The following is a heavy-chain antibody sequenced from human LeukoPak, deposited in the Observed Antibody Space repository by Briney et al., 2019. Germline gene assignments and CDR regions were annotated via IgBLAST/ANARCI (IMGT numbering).Heavy chain of an antibody. Sequence: RGSLRLSCAASRFTFSNYGMRWVRQAPGKRLEKVAIISYDGSNKYYADSVKGRFTISRDNSKNTLYLQMNSLRVEDSAVYYCAKTGNYNWTGFDYWGQGTLVTVSS. D-gene: IGHD1-20*01. CDR3: AKTGNYNWTGFDY. CDR2: ISYDGSNK. J-gene: IGHJ4*02. V-gene: IGHV3-30*18. CDR1: RFTFSNYG.